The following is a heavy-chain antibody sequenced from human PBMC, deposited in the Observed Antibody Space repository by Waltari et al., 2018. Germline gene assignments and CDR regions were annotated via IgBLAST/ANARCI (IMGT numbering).Heavy chain of an antibody. D-gene: IGHD5-12*01. CDR3: ARGGGPIRVPFDY. Sequence: QVQLQESGPGLVKPSETLSLICNVSGDSMNTYYWSWIRQPPGKGLEWIGYVDYSGNTNYTPPLKSRVTMSVDTSKNQFSLKLTSLTAADTAIYYCARGGGPIRVPFDYWGQGTLVTVSP. CDR2: VDYSGNT. CDR1: GDSMNTYY. V-gene: IGHV4-59*12. J-gene: IGHJ4*02.